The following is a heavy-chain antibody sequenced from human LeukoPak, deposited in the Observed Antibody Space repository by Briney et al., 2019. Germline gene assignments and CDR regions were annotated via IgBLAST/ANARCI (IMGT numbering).Heavy chain of an antibody. CDR2: INPNSGGT. V-gene: IGHV1-2*02. J-gene: IGHJ3*02. CDR1: GYTFTSYY. Sequence: ASVKVSCKASGYTFTSYYMHWVRQAPGQGLEWMGWINPNSGGTNYAQKFQGRVTMTRDTSISTAYMELSRLRSDDTAVYYCARVGYYDYVWGSYRFSVGAFDIWGQGTMVTVSS. CDR3: ARVGYYDYVWGSYRFSVGAFDI. D-gene: IGHD3-16*02.